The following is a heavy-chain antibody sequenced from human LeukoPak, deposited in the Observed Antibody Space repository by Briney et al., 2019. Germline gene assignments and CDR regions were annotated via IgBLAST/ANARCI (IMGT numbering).Heavy chain of an antibody. V-gene: IGHV3-30*18. D-gene: IGHD3-3*01. CDR2: ISYDGSNK. J-gene: IGHJ6*03. Sequence: GGSLRLSCAASGFTFSSYGMHWVRQAPGKGLERVAVISYDGSNKYYADSVKGRFTISRDNSKNTLYLQMNSLRAEDTAVYYCAKDNLWSGYYYYYYYMDVWGKGTTVTVSS. CDR3: AKDNLWSGYYYYYYYMDV. CDR1: GFTFSSYG.